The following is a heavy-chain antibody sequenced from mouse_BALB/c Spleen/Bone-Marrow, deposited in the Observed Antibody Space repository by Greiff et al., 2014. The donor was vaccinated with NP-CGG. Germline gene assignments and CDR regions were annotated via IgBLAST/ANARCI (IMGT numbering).Heavy chain of an antibody. CDR3: ARPRFAY. V-gene: IGHV1-7*01. J-gene: IGHJ3*01. CDR2: ITPSTGYI. Sequence: VQLQQSGAELAKPGASVKMSCKASGYTFTSYWMHWIKQRPGPGLEWIGYITPSTGYIEYNQKFKDKATLTADKSSSTAYMQLSSLTSEDSAVYYCARPRFAYWGQGTLVTVSA. CDR1: GYTFTSYW.